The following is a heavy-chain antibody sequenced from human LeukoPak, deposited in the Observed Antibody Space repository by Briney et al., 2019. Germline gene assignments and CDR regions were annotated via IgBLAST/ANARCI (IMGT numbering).Heavy chain of an antibody. CDR2: ISAYNGNT. D-gene: IGHD6-19*01. CDR3: AGDDSGGYSSGWDYYYGMDV. V-gene: IGHV1-18*01. CDR1: GYTFTSYG. J-gene: IGHJ6*02. Sequence: ASVKVSCKASGYTFTSYGISWVRQAPGQGLEWMGWISAYNGNTNYARKFQGRVTMTTDTSTSTAYMELRSLRSDDTAVYYCAGDDSGGYSSGWDYYYGMDVWGQGTTVTVSS.